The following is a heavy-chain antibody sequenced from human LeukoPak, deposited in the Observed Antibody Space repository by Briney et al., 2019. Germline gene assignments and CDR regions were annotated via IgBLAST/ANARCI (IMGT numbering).Heavy chain of an antibody. Sequence: GGSLRLSCAASGFTFSSYWMSWVRQAPGKGLEWVANIKQDGSEKYCVDSEKGRFTISRDNAKNSLYLQMNSLRAEDTAVYYCARWSHSSSPPYYYYYYMDVWGKGTTVTVSS. CDR3: ARWSHSSSPPYYYYYYMDV. J-gene: IGHJ6*03. V-gene: IGHV3-7*01. D-gene: IGHD6-6*01. CDR2: IKQDGSEK. CDR1: GFTFSSYW.